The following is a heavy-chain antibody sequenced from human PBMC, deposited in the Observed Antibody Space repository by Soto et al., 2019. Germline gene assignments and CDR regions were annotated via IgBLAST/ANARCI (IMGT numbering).Heavy chain of an antibody. J-gene: IGHJ4*02. Sequence: QVQLQESGPGLVKPSQTLSLTCTVSGGSISSGDYYWSWIRQHPGKGLEWIGYIYYSGSTYYNPSLKSRVTISVDTSKNQFSLKLSSVTAADTAVYYCARGAGNVYAMSYFDYWGQGTLVTVSS. CDR3: ARGAGNVYAMSYFDY. CDR2: IYYSGST. CDR1: GGSISSGDYY. V-gene: IGHV4-31*03. D-gene: IGHD2-8*01.